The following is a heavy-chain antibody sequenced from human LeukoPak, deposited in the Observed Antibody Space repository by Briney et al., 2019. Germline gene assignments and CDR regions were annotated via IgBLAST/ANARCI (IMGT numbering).Heavy chain of an antibody. D-gene: IGHD3-3*01. CDR1: GFTFSSYA. J-gene: IGHJ6*02. CDR2: ISYDGSNK. Sequence: PGGSLRLSCAASGFTFSSYAMHWVRQAPGKGLDWVAVISYDGSNKYYADSVKGRFTISRDNSKNTLYLQMNSLRAEDTAVYCCARDERFLEWLPGKNGIDVWGQGTTVTVSS. CDR3: ARDERFLEWLPGKNGIDV. V-gene: IGHV3-30*04.